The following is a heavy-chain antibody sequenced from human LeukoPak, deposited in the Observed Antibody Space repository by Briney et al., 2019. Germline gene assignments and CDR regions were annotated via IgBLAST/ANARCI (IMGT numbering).Heavy chain of an antibody. Sequence: SGTLSLTCAVSGGSISSSDWWSWVRQPPGKGLEWIGEIYHSGSTNYNPSLKSRVTISVDKSKNQFSLKLSSVTAADTAVYYCASLGGEYYYDSSGFFWGQGTLVTVSS. CDR1: GGSISSSDW. CDR3: ASLGGEYYYDSSGFF. D-gene: IGHD3-22*01. J-gene: IGHJ4*02. V-gene: IGHV4-4*02. CDR2: IYHSGST.